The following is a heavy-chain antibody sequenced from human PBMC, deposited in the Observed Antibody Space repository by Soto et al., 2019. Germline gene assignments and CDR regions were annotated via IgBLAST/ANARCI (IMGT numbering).Heavy chain of an antibody. J-gene: IGHJ5*02. CDR1: GFTFTSYG. CDR3: VSVRGYGHASVPYA. V-gene: IGHV3-30*03. CDR2: ISYDGGLQ. D-gene: IGHD3-10*01. Sequence: QAHLVESGGGVVQPGRSLRLSCAASGFTFTSYGMHWVRQAPGTRLEWVAVISYDGGLQHYADSVKGRVTISRDNSMNLVLLQINSLRAEDTAVDYCVSVRGYGHASVPYAWGQGILVSVSS.